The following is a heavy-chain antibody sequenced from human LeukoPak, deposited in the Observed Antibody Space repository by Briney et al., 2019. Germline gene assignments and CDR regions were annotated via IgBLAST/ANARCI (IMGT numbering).Heavy chain of an antibody. CDR3: AKGLGFDY. V-gene: IGHV3-NL1*01. J-gene: IGHJ4*02. Sequence: YWNGGTTGYADSVKGRFTISRDNSKNTLYLQMNSLRAEDTAVYYCAKGLGFDYWGQGTLVTVSS. CDR2: YWNGGTT.